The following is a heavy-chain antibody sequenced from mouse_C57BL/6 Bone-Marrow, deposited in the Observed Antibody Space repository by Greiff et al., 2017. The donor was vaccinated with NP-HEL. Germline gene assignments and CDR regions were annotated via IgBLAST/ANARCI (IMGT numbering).Heavy chain of an antibody. V-gene: IGHV5-9-1*02. CDR3: TRDKDSYYYGSSYVFWYFDV. CDR2: ISSGGDYI. J-gene: IGHJ1*03. CDR1: GFTFSSYA. D-gene: IGHD1-1*01. Sequence: EVQRVESGEGLVKPGGSLKLSCAASGFTFSSYAMSWVRQTPEKRLEWVAYISSGGDYIYYADTVKGRFTISRDNARNTLYLQMSNLKSEDTAMYYCTRDKDSYYYGSSYVFWYFDVWGTGTTVTVSS.